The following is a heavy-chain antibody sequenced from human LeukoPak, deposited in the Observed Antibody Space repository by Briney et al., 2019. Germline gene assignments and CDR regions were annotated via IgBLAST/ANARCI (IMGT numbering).Heavy chain of an antibody. CDR2: ISGSGGST. CDR3: AKASFGPGPYDY. V-gene: IGHV3-23*01. CDR1: GFTFSNYD. J-gene: IGHJ4*02. D-gene: IGHD3-16*01. Sequence: GGSLRLSCAASGFTFSNYDMSWVRQAPGKGLEWVSTISGSGGSTYYADSVRGRFTISRDNSKNTLCLQINSLRADDTAMYYCAKASFGPGPYDYRGQGILVTVSS.